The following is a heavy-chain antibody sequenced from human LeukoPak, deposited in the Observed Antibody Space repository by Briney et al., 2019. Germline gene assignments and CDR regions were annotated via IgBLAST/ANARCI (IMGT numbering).Heavy chain of an antibody. CDR3: ARDKAPYYYYGMDV. CDR1: GGTFSSYA. CDR2: IIPIFGIA. V-gene: IGHV1-69*04. J-gene: IGHJ6*02. Sequence: ASVKVSCKASGGTFSSYAISWVRQAPGQGLEWMGRIIPIFGIANYAQKFQGRVTITAVKSTSTAYMELSSLRSEDTAVYYCARDKAPYYYYGMDVWGQGTTVTVSS.